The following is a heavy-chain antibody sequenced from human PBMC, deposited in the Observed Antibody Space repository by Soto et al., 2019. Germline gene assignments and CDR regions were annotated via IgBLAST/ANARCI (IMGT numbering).Heavy chain of an antibody. V-gene: IGHV3-23*01. J-gene: IGHJ5*02. CDR3: AKSAQCGSTSCYRVWFDP. CDR1: GFTFDTFA. CDR2: ISASGTGT. Sequence: PGGSLRLSCAASGFTFDTFAMSWVRQTPQRGLEWVSAISASGTGTLYTDSVKGRFTISRDDSKNTVYLQMNSLRAEDSAVYYCAKSAQCGSTSCYRVWFDPWGQGTLVTVSS. D-gene: IGHD2-2*02.